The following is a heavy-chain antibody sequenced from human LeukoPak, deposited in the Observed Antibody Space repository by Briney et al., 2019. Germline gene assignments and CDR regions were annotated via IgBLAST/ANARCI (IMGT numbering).Heavy chain of an antibody. Sequence: SETLSLTCAVYGGSFSGYYWSWIRQPPGKGLEWIGEINHSGSTNYNPSLKSRVTISVDTSKNQFSLKLSSVTAADTAVYYCARCLKPQQLVPSTRPPKTNWFDPWGQGTLVTVPS. J-gene: IGHJ5*02. CDR3: ARCLKPQQLVPSTRPPKTNWFDP. V-gene: IGHV4-34*01. CDR2: INHSGST. D-gene: IGHD6-13*01. CDR1: GGSFSGYY.